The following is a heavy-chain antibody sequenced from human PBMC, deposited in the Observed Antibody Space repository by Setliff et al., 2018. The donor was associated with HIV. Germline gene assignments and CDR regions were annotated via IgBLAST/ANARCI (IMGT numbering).Heavy chain of an antibody. CDR1: GFNFKSAW. CDR3: STGPTRVSDGVADF. D-gene: IGHD2-8*02. J-gene: IGHJ4*02. CDR2: IKSNSDGGTS. V-gene: IGHV3-15*01. Sequence: LRLSCAVSGFNFKSAWMTWVRQAPGKGLEWVGRIKSNSDGGTSDYAAAVKDRFSFSRDDSKFMLYLQMDSLEIEDTAVYFCSTGPTRVSDGVADFWGPGTLVTVSS.